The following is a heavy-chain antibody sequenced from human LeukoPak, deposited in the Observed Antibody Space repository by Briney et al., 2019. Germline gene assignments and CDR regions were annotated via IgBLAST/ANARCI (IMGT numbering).Heavy chain of an antibody. J-gene: IGHJ3*02. Sequence: GGSLRLSCAASGFTFSSYSMNWVRQAPGKGLEWVSSISSISSYIYYADSVKGRFTVSRDNAKSSLYLQMDSLRAEDTAVYYCARDPSGTYYPRVSGALDIWGQGTMVTVSS. CDR1: GFTFSSYS. D-gene: IGHD1-26*01. V-gene: IGHV3-21*01. CDR2: ISSISSYI. CDR3: ARDPSGTYYPRVSGALDI.